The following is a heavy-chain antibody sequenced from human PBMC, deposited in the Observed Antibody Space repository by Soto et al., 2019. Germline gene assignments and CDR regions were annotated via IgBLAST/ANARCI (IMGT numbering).Heavy chain of an antibody. V-gene: IGHV1-69*13. J-gene: IGHJ6*02. CDR1: GGTFSSYA. CDR3: ARLAVVTPHYCYGMDV. D-gene: IGHD2-21*02. Sequence: SVKVSCKASGGTFSSYAISWVRQAPGQGLEWMGGIIPIFGTANYAQKFQGRVTITADESTSTAYMELSSLRSKDTAVYYCARLAVVTPHYCYGMDVWGQGTTVTVSS. CDR2: IIPIFGTA.